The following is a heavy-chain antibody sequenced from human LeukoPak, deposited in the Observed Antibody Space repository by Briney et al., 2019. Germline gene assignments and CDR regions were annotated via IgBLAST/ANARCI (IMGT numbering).Heavy chain of an antibody. J-gene: IGHJ4*02. V-gene: IGHV1-18*01. CDR1: GGTFSSYA. D-gene: IGHD3-22*01. CDR2: ISAYNGNT. CDR3: ARVYDSSIDY. Sequence: AASVKVSCKASGGTFSSYAISWVRQAPGQGLEWMGWISAYNGNTNYAQKLQGRVTMTTDTSTSTAYMELRSLRSDDTAVYYCARVYDSSIDYWGQGTLVTVSS.